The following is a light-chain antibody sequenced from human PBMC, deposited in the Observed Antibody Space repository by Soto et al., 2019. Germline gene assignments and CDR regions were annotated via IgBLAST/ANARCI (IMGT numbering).Light chain of an antibody. Sequence: EIVLTHSPATLSLSPGETATLSCRASQSVRNYLAWYQQKPGQAPRLLIYDASNRATGIPARFSGTGSETDFTLTISSLEPEDFEIYYCQQRSKLPLTFGHGTKVDIK. CDR1: QSVRNY. J-gene: IGKJ1*01. V-gene: IGKV3-11*01. CDR2: DAS. CDR3: QQRSKLPLT.